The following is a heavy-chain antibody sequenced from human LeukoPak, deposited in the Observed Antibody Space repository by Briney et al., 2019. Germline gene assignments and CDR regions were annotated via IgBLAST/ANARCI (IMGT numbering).Heavy chain of an antibody. D-gene: IGHD1-26*01. J-gene: IGHJ4*02. CDR2: IYYSGST. CDR1: GGSISSSSYY. V-gene: IGHV4-39*07. Sequence: SETLSLTCTVSGGSISSSSYYWGWIRQPPGKGLEWIGSIYYSGSTYYNPSLKSRVTISVDTSKNQFSLKLSSVTAADTAVYYCARARQWELDDWGQGTLVTVSS. CDR3: ARARQWELDD.